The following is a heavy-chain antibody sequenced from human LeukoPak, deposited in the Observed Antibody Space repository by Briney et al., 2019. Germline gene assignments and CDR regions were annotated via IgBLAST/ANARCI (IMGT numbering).Heavy chain of an antibody. D-gene: IGHD2-21*01. CDR2: ITGSGGST. CDR1: GFTFSSYA. J-gene: IGHJ4*02. Sequence: GGSLRLSCAASGFTFSSYAMSWVRQAPGKGLEWVSAITGSGGSTYYADSVRGRFTISRDNSKNTLYLQMNSLRAEDTAVYYCARDKYCGGDCYSNRGIDYWGQGTLVTVSS. CDR3: ARDKYCGGDCYSNRGIDY. V-gene: IGHV3-23*01.